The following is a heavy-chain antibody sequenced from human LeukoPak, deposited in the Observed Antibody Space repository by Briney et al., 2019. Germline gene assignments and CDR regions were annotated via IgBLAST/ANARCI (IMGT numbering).Heavy chain of an antibody. D-gene: IGHD4-17*01. CDR2: ISGRGGST. CDR3: AKADLATVTTPFDY. J-gene: IGHJ4*02. V-gene: IGHV3-23*01. CDR1: EFTFSSYA. Sequence: PGGSLRLSCAASEFTFSSYAMSWVRQAPGKGLEWVSGISGRGGSTYYADSVKGRFTISRDNSKNTLSLQMNSLRAEDTAVYYCAKADLATVTTPFDYWGQGTLVTVSS.